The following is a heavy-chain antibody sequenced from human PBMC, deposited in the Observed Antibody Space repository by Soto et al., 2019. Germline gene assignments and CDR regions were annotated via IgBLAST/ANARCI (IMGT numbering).Heavy chain of an antibody. V-gene: IGHV3-23*01. J-gene: IGHJ4*02. D-gene: IGHD1-26*01. CDR3: AKTPGIVGATSSFDF. Sequence: EVQLLESGGGLVQPGGSLRLSCAASGFTFSSYAMSWVRRAPGKGLEWVSVIRASGSSTYYADSVKGRFTISRDNSKNTLYLQMNSLRAEDTAVYYCAKTPGIVGATSSFDFWGQGTLVTVS. CDR1: GFTFSSYA. CDR2: IRASGSST.